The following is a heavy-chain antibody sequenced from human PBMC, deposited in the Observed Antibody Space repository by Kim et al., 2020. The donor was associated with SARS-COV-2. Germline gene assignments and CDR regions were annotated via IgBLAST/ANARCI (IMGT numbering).Heavy chain of an antibody. Sequence: YSQKFQGRVTITREPSASTANMELGSLRSEDTAVYYCARADYDILTGYYPWGQGTLVTVSS. J-gene: IGHJ5*02. V-gene: IGHV1-3*01. D-gene: IGHD3-9*01. CDR3: ARADYDILTGYYP.